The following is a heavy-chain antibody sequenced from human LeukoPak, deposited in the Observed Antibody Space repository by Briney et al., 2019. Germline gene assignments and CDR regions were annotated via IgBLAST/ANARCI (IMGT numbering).Heavy chain of an antibody. J-gene: IGHJ4*02. V-gene: IGHV1-2*02. CDR3: ARHYSGNGGDY. CDR2: INPNSGGT. D-gene: IGHD4-23*01. Sequence: ASVKVSCKASGYTFIGDCMHWVRQAPGQGLEWMGWINPNSGGTNYAQKFQGRVTMTRDTSISTAYMELSSLRSDDTAVYYCARHYSGNGGDYWGQGTLITVSS. CDR1: GYTFIGDC.